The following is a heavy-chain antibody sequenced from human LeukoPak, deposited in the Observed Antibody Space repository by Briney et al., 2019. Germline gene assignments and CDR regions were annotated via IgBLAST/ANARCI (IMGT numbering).Heavy chain of an antibody. Sequence: GASMKVSCKASGYTFTSYGISWVRQAPGQGLEWMGWISAYNGNTNYAQKLQGRVTMTTDTPTSTAYMELRSLRSDDTAVYYCARVPPIAVAGTTIDYWGQGTLVTVSS. CDR1: GYTFTSYG. D-gene: IGHD6-19*01. J-gene: IGHJ4*02. CDR3: ARVPPIAVAGTTIDY. V-gene: IGHV1-18*01. CDR2: ISAYNGNT.